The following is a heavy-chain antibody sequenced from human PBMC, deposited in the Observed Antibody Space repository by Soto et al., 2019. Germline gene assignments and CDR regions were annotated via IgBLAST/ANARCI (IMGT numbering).Heavy chain of an antibody. CDR2: IHYTGNT. V-gene: IGHV4-59*01. D-gene: IGHD3-22*01. Sequence: PSETLSLTCTVSSGSISFYYWSWIRQPPGKGLEWIGYIHYTGNTNSNPSLKGRVTRSIDTSKNQFSLKLRSVTAADTAVYYCARDMIPALYGMEVWGQGTTVTVSS. J-gene: IGHJ6*02. CDR1: SGSISFYY. CDR3: ARDMIPALYGMEV.